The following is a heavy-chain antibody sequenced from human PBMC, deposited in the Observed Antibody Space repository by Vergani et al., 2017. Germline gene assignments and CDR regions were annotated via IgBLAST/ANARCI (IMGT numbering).Heavy chain of an antibody. CDR2: INHSGST. Sequence: QVKLQESGPGLLKPSQTLSLTCTVSGESIRSGSHYWSWIRQPPGKGLEWIWEINHSGSTHYNPSLKSRVTISVDTSTNQFSLKLSSVTAADTAVYYCARGRGRYCSSTSCLNWFDPWGQGTLVTVSS. CDR3: ARGRGRYCSSTSCLNWFDP. D-gene: IGHD2-2*01. V-gene: IGHV4-39*07. J-gene: IGHJ5*02. CDR1: GESIRSGSHY.